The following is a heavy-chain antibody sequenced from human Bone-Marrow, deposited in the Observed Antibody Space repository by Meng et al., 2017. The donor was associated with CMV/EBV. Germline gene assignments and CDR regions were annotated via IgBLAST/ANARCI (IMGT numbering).Heavy chain of an antibody. J-gene: IGHJ6*02. D-gene: IGHD1-26*01. CDR3: ARAWGLLPLRYYYGMDV. CDR1: GGTFSSYA. CDR2: IIPILGIA. V-gene: IGHV1-69*10. Sequence: SVKVSCKASGGTFSSYAISWVRQAPGQGLEWMGGIIPILGIANYAQKFQGRVTITADKSTSTAYMELSSLRSEDTAVYYCARAWGLLPLRYYYGMDVWGQGTTVTVSS.